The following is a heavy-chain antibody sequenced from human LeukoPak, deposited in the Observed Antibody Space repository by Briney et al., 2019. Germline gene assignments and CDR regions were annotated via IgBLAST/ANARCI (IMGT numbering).Heavy chain of an antibody. J-gene: IGHJ6*02. CDR3: ARNNGMDV. Sequence: GGSLGLSCAASGFALSSHWMTWVRQVPGRGPEWVANVNRDGSETYYLDSVKGRFTISKDNAKNSLYLQMNSLRAEDTAFYHCARNNGMDVWGQGTTVIVSS. CDR1: GFALSSHW. CDR2: VNRDGSET. V-gene: IGHV3-7*03.